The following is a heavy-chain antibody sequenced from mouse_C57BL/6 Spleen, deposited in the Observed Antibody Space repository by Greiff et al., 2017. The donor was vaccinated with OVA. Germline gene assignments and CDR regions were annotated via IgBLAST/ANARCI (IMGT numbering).Heavy chain of an antibody. Sequence: QVQLQQSGAELVKPGASVKLSCKASGYTFTSFWMHWVKQRPGQGLEWIGMIHPNSGSTNYNEKFKSKATLTVDKSSSTAYMQLSSLTSEDSAVYYCARIRDYTWFAYWGQGTLVTVSA. J-gene: IGHJ3*01. D-gene: IGHD2-4*01. CDR2: IHPNSGST. CDR3: ARIRDYTWFAY. V-gene: IGHV1-64*01. CDR1: GYTFTSFW.